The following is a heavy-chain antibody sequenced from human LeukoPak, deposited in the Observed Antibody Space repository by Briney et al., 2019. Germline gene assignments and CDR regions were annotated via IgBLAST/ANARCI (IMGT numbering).Heavy chain of an antibody. V-gene: IGHV4-38-2*02. D-gene: IGHD3-22*01. CDR2: IYHSGST. J-gene: IGHJ5*02. Sequence: PSDTLSLTCTVSGYSISSGYYWGWIRQPPGKGLEWIGSIYHSGSTYYNPSLKSRVTISVDTSKNQFSLKLSSVTAADTAVYYCARGSGFEWFDPWGQGTLVTVSS. CDR1: GYSISSGYY. CDR3: ARGSGFEWFDP.